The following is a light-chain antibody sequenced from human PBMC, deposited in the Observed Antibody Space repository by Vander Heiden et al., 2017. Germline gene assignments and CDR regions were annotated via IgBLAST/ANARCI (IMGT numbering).Light chain of an antibody. J-gene: IGLJ1*01. V-gene: IGLV2-23*02. CDR3: CSYAGSSTYV. CDR2: EVS. Sequence: SALTQPVSVSGSTGRWITSSCTGTSSDVGSYNLVPGNQKHPGKAPKLMIYEVSKRPSGVSNRFSGSNSGNTASLTISGLQAEDEADYYCCSYAGSSTYVFGTGTKVTVL. CDR1: SSDVGSYNL.